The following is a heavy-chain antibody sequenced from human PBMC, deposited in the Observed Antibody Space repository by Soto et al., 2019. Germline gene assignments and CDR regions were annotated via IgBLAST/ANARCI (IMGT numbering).Heavy chain of an antibody. CDR3: ARDGEGGDYVEGWFDP. V-gene: IGHV1-69*06. CDR2: IIPIFGTA. CDR1: GGTFSSYA. J-gene: IGHJ5*02. Sequence: ASVKVSCKASGGTFSSYAISWVRQAPGQGLEWMGGIIPIFGTANYAQKFQGRVTITADKSTSTAYMELSSLRSEDTAVYYCARDGEGGDYVEGWFDPWGQGTLVTVSS. D-gene: IGHD4-17*01.